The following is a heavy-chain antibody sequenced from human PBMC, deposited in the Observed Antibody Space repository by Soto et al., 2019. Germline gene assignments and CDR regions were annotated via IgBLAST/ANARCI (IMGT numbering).Heavy chain of an antibody. V-gene: IGHV3-23*01. CDR1: GFTFSHYA. CDR2: ISGGAGST. J-gene: IGHJ4*02. CDR3: ANDRVQTTVTALDY. D-gene: IGHD4-4*01. Sequence: EVRLLESGGGLVQPGGSLRLSCAASGFTFSHYAMSWVRQAPGKGLEWVSAISGGAGSTYYADSVKGRFTISRDNSRNMLYLQMNSLRGEDTATYYCANDRVQTTVTALDYWGQGTLVTVSS.